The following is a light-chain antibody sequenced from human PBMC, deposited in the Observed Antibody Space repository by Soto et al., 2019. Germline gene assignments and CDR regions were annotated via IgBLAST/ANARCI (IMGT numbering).Light chain of an antibody. V-gene: IGKV3D-11*03. CDR1: QYINTR. Sequence: EIVLTQSPATLSSFPGDRVTLSCRASQYINTRLAWYQHRPGQAPRLLIYQTSIRAAGIPARFSASGTGTDFTLTISRLEPEDFAVYYCQQYSFLPRTFGQGTKVDIK. CDR3: QQYSFLPRT. CDR2: QTS. J-gene: IGKJ1*01.